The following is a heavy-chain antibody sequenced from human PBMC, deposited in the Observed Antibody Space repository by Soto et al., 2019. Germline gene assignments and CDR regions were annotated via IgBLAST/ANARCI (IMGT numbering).Heavy chain of an antibody. CDR1: VFTFSSYA. D-gene: IGHD3-3*01. V-gene: IGHV3-30-3*01. CDR2: ISYDGSNK. Sequence: PGGSLRLSCAASVFTFSSYAMHWVRQAPGKGLEWVAVISYDGSNKYYADSVRGRFTISRDNSKNTLYLQMNSLRAEDTAVYYCARDGYYDFWSGYYTGQGVDYYYYGMDVWGQGTTVTVSS. CDR3: ARDGYYDFWSGYYTGQGVDYYYYGMDV. J-gene: IGHJ6*02.